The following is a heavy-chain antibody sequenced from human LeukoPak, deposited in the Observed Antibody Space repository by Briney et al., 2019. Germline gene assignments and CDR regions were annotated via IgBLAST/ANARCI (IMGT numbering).Heavy chain of an antibody. Sequence: ASVKVSCKASGYTFTGYYMHWVRQAPGQGLEWMGWINPNSGGTNYAQKFQGRVTMTRDTSISTAYMELSRLRSDDTAVYYCAREESGYDLSGYWGQGTLVTVSS. V-gene: IGHV1-2*02. CDR1: GYTFTGYY. CDR2: INPNSGGT. D-gene: IGHD5-12*01. J-gene: IGHJ4*02. CDR3: AREESGYDLSGY.